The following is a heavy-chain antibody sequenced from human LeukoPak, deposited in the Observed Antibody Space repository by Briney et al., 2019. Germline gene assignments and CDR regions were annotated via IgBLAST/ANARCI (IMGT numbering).Heavy chain of an antibody. CDR1: GFIFSSYG. CDR2: IPYDGSNT. J-gene: IGHJ1*01. D-gene: IGHD3-22*01. Sequence: GRSLRLSCAASGFIFSSYGMHWVRQAPGKGLEWVAVIPYDGSNTYYADSVKGRFTISRDNAKNTLYLQMNSLRAEDTAVYYCARDPRLYSSGYKRHEYFEHWGQGTLVTVSS. CDR3: ARDPRLYSSGYKRHEYFEH. V-gene: IGHV3-30*03.